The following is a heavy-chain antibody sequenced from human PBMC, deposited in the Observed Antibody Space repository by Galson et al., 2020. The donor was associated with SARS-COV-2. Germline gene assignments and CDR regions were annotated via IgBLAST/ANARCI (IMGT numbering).Heavy chain of an antibody. CDR2: ISYDGTNK. V-gene: IGHV3-30*04. CDR3: ARSGWSYYLAFDY. Sequence: GGSLRLSCAASAFTFSTYAMHWVRQAPGKGLEWVAVISYDGTNKYYADSVKGRFTISRDNSKNTLYLQMNSLRAEDTAVYYCARSGWSYYLAFDYWGQGTLVTVSS. CDR1: AFTFSTYA. J-gene: IGHJ4*02. D-gene: IGHD1-26*01.